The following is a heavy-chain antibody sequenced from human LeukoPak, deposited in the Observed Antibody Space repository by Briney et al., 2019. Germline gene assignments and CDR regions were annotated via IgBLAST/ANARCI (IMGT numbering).Heavy chain of an antibody. Sequence: ASVKVSCKVSGYTLTELSMHWVRQAPGKGLEWMGGSDPEDGETIYAQKFQGRVTMTEDTSTDTAYMELSSLRSEDTAVYYCATSSAAPGYYYFYMDVWGKGTTVTISS. CDR3: ATSSAAPGYYYFYMDV. CDR2: SDPEDGET. J-gene: IGHJ6*03. D-gene: IGHD6-13*01. V-gene: IGHV1-24*01. CDR1: GYTLTELS.